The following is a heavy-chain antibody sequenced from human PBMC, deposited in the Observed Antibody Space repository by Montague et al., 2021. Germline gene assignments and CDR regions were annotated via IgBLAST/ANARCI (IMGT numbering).Heavy chain of an antibody. V-gene: IGHV4-34*10. J-gene: IGHJ6*03. CDR1: GGSFSGYF. Sequence: SETLSLTCAVSGGSFSGYFWSWVRQPPGRGLEWIGEINYGGTTSNPPLKGRITMSPDTTRNQFFLHLSSVAAAATALYYRAKGGPLYGGKNYYFLDVWGQGTTVTV. CDR2: INYGGTT. CDR3: AKGGPLYGGKNYYFLDV. D-gene: IGHD4-23*01.